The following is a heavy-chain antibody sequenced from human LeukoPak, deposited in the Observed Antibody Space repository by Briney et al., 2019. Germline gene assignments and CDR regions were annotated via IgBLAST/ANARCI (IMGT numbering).Heavy chain of an antibody. CDR2: ISGSGGST. CDR1: GFTFSSYA. CDR3: AKGRPYYDSWSGYPDAMYYFDY. D-gene: IGHD3-3*01. V-gene: IGHV3-23*01. J-gene: IGHJ4*02. Sequence: GGSLRLSCAAYGFTFSSYAMSWVRQAPGKGLEWVSAISGSGGSTYYADSVKGRFTISRDNAKNTLYLQMNSLRAEDTAVYYCAKGRPYYDSWSGYPDAMYYFDYWGQGTLVTVSS.